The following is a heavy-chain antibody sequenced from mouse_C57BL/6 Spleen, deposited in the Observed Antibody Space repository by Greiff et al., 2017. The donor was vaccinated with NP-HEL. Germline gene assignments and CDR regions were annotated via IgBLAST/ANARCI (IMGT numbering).Heavy chain of an antibody. D-gene: IGHD2-4*01. Sequence: DVHLVESGGDLVKPGGSLKLSCAASGFTFSSYGMSWVRQTPDKRLEWVATISSGGSYTYYPDSVKGRFTISRDNAKNTLYLQMSSLKSEDTAMYYCARVYDYDGPWFAYWGQGTLVTVSA. CDR2: ISSGGSYT. V-gene: IGHV5-6*01. CDR3: ARVYDYDGPWFAY. CDR1: GFTFSSYG. J-gene: IGHJ3*01.